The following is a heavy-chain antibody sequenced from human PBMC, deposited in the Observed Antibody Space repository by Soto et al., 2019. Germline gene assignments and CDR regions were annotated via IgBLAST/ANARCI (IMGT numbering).Heavy chain of an antibody. J-gene: IGHJ3*02. V-gene: IGHV3-30-3*02. CDR3: AKYSSSWYDNDAFDI. Sequence: QVQLVESGGGVVQPGRSLRLSCAASGFTFSSYAMHWVRQAPGKGLEWVAVISYDGSNEYYADSVKGRFTVSRDNSKNTLYLQMDNLRAEGTAVYYCAKYSSSWYDNDAFDIWGQGTRVTVSS. CDR2: ISYDGSNE. CDR1: GFTFSSYA. D-gene: IGHD6-13*01.